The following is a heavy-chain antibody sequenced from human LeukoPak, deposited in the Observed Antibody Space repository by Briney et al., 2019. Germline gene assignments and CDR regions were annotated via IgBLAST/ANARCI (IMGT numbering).Heavy chain of an antibody. Sequence: ASVKVSCKASGYTFTSYGISWVRQAPGQGLEWMGWISAYNGNTNYAQKLQGRVTMTTDTSTSTAYMELRSLRSDDTAVYYCARAAYYYDSSPNWFDPWGQGNLVTVSS. CDR3: ARAAYYYDSSPNWFDP. D-gene: IGHD3-22*01. CDR1: GYTFTSYG. J-gene: IGHJ5*02. V-gene: IGHV1-18*01. CDR2: ISAYNGNT.